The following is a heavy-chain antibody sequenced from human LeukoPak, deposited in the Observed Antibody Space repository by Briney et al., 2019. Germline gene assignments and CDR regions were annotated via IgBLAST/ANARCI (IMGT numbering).Heavy chain of an antibody. CDR3: ARGQLTMVHRSGLRYFDY. CDR2: ISAYDGNT. D-gene: IGHD3-10*01. CDR1: GYTFTSYG. J-gene: IGHJ4*02. V-gene: IGHV1-18*04. Sequence: GASVKVSYKASGYTFTSYGISSVRQAPGQRLEWMGWISAYDGNTNYAQKLQGRVTMTPDTSTSTAYMELRSLRSDDTAVYYCARGQLTMVHRSGLRYFDYWGQGTLVTVSS.